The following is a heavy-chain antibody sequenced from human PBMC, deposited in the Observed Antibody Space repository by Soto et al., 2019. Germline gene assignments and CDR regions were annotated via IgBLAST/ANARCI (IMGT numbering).Heavy chain of an antibody. D-gene: IGHD1-26*01. Sequence: GGSLRLSCAASGFTFSGYWMHWVRQAPGKGLVWVSRINTHGTTTTYADSVKGRFTISRDNAKNTLYLQLNSLRAEDTAVYYCARDSLGGFDYWGQGTLVTVSS. CDR3: ARDSLGGFDY. CDR1: GFTFSGYW. J-gene: IGHJ4*02. CDR2: INTHGTTT. V-gene: IGHV3-74*01.